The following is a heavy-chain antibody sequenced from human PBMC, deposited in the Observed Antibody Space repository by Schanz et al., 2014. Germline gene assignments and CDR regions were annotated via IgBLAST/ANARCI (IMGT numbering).Heavy chain of an antibody. J-gene: IGHJ4*02. CDR3: AKHVRSLTGNDY. Sequence: EVQLLESGGGLVQPGGSLRLSCAASGFTFTNYAMTWVRQAPGKGLEWVSSISSSGSSIYYADSVKGRFTISRDNANKTLFLRMNSLRAEDTAVYYCAKHVRSLTGNDYWGQGTLVTVSS. V-gene: IGHV3-21*01. CDR1: GFTFTNYA. D-gene: IGHD3-9*01. CDR2: ISSSGSSI.